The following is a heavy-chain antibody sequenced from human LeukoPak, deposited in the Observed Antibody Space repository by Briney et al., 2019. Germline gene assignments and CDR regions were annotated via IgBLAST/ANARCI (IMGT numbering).Heavy chain of an antibody. D-gene: IGHD2-15*01. CDR1: GYTFTRFY. CDR3: ARGGLRDCSGGSCYLTFDY. V-gene: IGHV1-2*06. J-gene: IGHJ4*02. Sequence: ASVKVSCKTSGYTFTRFYMHWVRQAPGQGLEWMGRINPNSGGTNYAQKFQGRVTMTRDTSISTAYMELSRLRSDDTAVYYCARGGLRDCSGGSCYLTFDYWGQGILVTVSS. CDR2: INPNSGGT.